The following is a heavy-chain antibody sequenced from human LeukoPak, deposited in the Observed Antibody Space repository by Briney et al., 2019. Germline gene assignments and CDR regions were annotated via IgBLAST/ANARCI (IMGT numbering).Heavy chain of an antibody. D-gene: IGHD2-15*01. CDR1: GGSVSGYY. J-gene: IGHJ4*02. CDR3: ARIHRYCSGGACYVLDN. Sequence: SETLSLTCVVSGGSVSGYYWGWIRQPPGRGLEWIGYVYYSGSTNYNPSFKSRITISVDTSRNQFTLQLSSVTAADTAVYYCARIHRYCSGGACYVLDNWGQGTLVAVSS. V-gene: IGHV4-59*02. CDR2: VYYSGST.